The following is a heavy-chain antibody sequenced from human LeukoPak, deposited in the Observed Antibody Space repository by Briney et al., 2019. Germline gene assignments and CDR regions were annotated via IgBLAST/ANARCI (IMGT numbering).Heavy chain of an antibody. D-gene: IGHD1-26*01. CDR2: MNPNSGNT. CDR3: ARGPAAGATRKYYYYGMDV. J-gene: IGHJ6*02. V-gene: IGHV1-8*01. Sequence: VASVKVSCKASGYTFTSYDINWVRQATGQGLEWMGWMNPNSGNTGYAQKFQGRVTMTRNTSISTAYMELSSLRSEDTAVYYCARGPAAGATRKYYYYGMDVWGQGTTVTVSS. CDR1: GYTFTSYD.